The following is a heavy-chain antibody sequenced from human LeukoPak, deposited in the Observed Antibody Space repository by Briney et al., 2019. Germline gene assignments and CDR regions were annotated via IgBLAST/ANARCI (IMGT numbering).Heavy chain of an antibody. CDR3: ARDGRYDFWSGSSSYFDC. V-gene: IGHV3-20*04. Sequence: GGSLRLSCAASGFTFDDYGMSWVRQAPGKGLEWVSGINWNGVSTRYADSVKGRFTISRDNAKNFLYLRMNSLRAEDTALYYCARDGRYDFWSGSSSYFDCRGQGTLVTVSS. D-gene: IGHD3-3*01. J-gene: IGHJ4*02. CDR2: INWNGVST. CDR1: GFTFDDYG.